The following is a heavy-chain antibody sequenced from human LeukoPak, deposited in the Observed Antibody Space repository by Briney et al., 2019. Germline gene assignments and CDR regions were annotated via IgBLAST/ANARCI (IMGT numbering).Heavy chain of an antibody. CDR2: IYPGDSDT. J-gene: IGHJ5*02. CDR1: GYSFTSYW. Sequence: GESLKISCKGSGYSFTSYWIGWVRQMPGKGLEWMGIIYPGDSDTSYSPSFQGQVTISADKSISTPYLQSSSLKASDTAMYYCATLPRRVVPAAINWFDPWGQGTLVTVSS. CDR3: ATLPRRVVPAAINWFDP. V-gene: IGHV5-51*01. D-gene: IGHD2-2*01.